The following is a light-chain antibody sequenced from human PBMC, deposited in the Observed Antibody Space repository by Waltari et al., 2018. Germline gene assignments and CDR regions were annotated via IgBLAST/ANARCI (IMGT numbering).Light chain of an antibody. J-gene: IGLJ3*02. CDR3: ATWDDSLNGRV. Sequence: QSVLTQPPLASGTPGQRVTISCSGNSSNIGINTVTWYQQLPGTAPKLLIYANYNRPSGVPDRFSASKSDTSASLAISGLQSEDEADYFCATWDDSLNGRVFGGGTKLAVL. V-gene: IGLV1-44*01. CDR2: ANY. CDR1: SSNIGINT.